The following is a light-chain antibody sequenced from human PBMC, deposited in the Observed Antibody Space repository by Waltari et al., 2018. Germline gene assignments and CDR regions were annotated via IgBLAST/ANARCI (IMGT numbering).Light chain of an antibody. J-gene: IGLJ3*02. CDR1: SSDVGSHNL. CDR2: EVS. Sequence: QSALTQPASVSGSPGQSITISCTGTSSDVGSHNLVSWYQQHPGKAPKLMIYEVSKRPSGVSNRFSGSKSGNTASLTISGLQAEDEADYYCCSYADSSTFAVFGGGTKLTVL. CDR3: CSYADSSTFAV. V-gene: IGLV2-23*02.